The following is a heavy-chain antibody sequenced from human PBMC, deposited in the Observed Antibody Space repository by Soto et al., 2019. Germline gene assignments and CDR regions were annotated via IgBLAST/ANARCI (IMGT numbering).Heavy chain of an antibody. CDR3: AKDVVVGATTGLGDYYYYYGMEV. Sequence: QVQLVESGGGVVQPGRSLRLSCAASGFTFSSYGMHWVRQAPGKGLEWVAVISYDGSNKYYADSVKGRFTISRDNSKNALYLQMNSLRAEDTPVYYCAKDVVVGATTGLGDYYYYYGMEVWGQGTTVTVSS. D-gene: IGHD1-26*01. CDR1: GFTFSSYG. CDR2: ISYDGSNK. V-gene: IGHV3-30*18. J-gene: IGHJ6*02.